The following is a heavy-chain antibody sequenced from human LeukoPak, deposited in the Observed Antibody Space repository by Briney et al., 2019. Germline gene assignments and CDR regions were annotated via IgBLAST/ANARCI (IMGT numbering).Heavy chain of an antibody. J-gene: IGHJ4*02. Sequence: SQTLSLTCAISGDSVSNNGASWNWIRQSPSRGLEWLGRTYYRSQQWHSDYAPSVKGRITLNPDTSKNQFSLQLNSVTPEDTAVYYCGRETDFGVVTNWGQGTLVTVSS. CDR3: GRETDFGVVTN. CDR2: TYYRSQQWHS. D-gene: IGHD3-3*01. V-gene: IGHV6-1*01. CDR1: GDSVSNNGAS.